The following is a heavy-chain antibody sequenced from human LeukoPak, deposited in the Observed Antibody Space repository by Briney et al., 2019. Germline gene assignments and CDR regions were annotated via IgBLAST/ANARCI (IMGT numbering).Heavy chain of an antibody. CDR2: INPSGGST. V-gene: IGHV1-46*03. CDR3: ARARGATGGGYYFDY. D-gene: IGHD1-26*01. J-gene: IGHJ4*02. Sequence: ASVKVSCKASVYTFTSYYMHWVRQAPGQGLEWMGIINPSGGSTSYAQKFQGRVTMTRDTSTSTVYMELSSLRSEDTAVYYCARARGATGGGYYFDYWGQGTLVTVSS. CDR1: VYTFTSYY.